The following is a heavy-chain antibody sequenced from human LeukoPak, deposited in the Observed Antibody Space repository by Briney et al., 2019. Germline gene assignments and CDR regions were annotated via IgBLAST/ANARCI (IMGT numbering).Heavy chain of an antibody. D-gene: IGHD6-19*01. V-gene: IGHV4-4*07. Sequence: PSQTLSLTCTVSGRSISSYYWSWIRQPAGKGLEWIGRIYTSGSTNYNPSLKSRVTMSVDTSKNQFSLRLSSVTAADTAVYYCARDGDSGWYHDYWGQGTLVTVSS. J-gene: IGHJ4*02. CDR3: ARDGDSGWYHDY. CDR2: IYTSGST. CDR1: GRSISSYY.